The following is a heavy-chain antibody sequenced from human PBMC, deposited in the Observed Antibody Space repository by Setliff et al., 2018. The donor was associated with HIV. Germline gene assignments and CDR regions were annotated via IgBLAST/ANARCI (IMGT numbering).Heavy chain of an antibody. CDR1: GPSVSSSDYY. CDR3: ARPSFGIGGGSIFDS. D-gene: IGHD3-3*01. J-gene: IGHJ4*02. Sequence: SETLSLTCTVSGPSVSSSDYYWGWIRQPPGKGLEWIASIHHSGSTWYNPSLKSRVTISADMSKNQFFLKLLSMTAADMAVYYCARPSFGIGGGSIFDSWGQGTLVTVSS. CDR2: IHHSGST. V-gene: IGHV4-39*01.